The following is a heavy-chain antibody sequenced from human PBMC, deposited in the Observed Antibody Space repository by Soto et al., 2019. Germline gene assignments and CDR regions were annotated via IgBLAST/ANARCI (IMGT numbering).Heavy chain of an antibody. J-gene: IGHJ4*02. Sequence: ASVKVSCKVSGYTLTELSMHWVRQAPGKGLEWMGGFDPEDGETIYAQKFQGRVTMTEDTSTDTAYMELSSLRSEDTAVYYCATDLGITMVRGVIITGFFQPFTQYWGQGTLVTVSS. V-gene: IGHV1-24*01. CDR3: ATDLGITMVRGVIITGFFQPFTQY. CDR2: FDPEDGET. CDR1: GYTLTELS. D-gene: IGHD3-10*01.